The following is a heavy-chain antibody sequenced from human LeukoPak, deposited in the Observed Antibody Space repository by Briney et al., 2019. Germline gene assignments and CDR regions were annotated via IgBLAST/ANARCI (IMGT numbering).Heavy chain of an antibody. Sequence: GGSLRLSCAASGFTFSSYGMHWVRQAPGKGLEWVAVISYDGSNKYYADSVKGRFTISRDNSKNTLYLRMNSLRAEDTAVYYCAKDRSASVIDPWGQGTLVTVSS. V-gene: IGHV3-30*18. J-gene: IGHJ5*02. D-gene: IGHD4-17*01. CDR2: ISYDGSNK. CDR1: GFTFSSYG. CDR3: AKDRSASVIDP.